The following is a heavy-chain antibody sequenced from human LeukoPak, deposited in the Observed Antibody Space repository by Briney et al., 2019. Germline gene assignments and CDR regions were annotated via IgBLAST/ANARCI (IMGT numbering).Heavy chain of an antibody. D-gene: IGHD3-10*02. V-gene: IGHV3-9*01. Sequence: PGGSLRLSCAASGFTFDDYAMFWVRQAPGKGLEWVSGISWNSKNIGYAASVKGRFTISRDNAKNSLYLQLSSLRADDTAVYYCATYVRGDFDYWGQGTLVTVSS. J-gene: IGHJ4*02. CDR1: GFTFDDYA. CDR2: ISWNSKNI. CDR3: ATYVRGDFDY.